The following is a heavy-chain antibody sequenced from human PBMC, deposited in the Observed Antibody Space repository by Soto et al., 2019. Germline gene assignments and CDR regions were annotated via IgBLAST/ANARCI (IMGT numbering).Heavy chain of an antibody. V-gene: IGHV3-7*05. CDR2: IKQDGSEK. D-gene: IGHD2-15*01. J-gene: IGHJ4*02. Sequence: GGSLRLSCAASGFTFSSYWMSWVRQAPGKGLEWVANIKQDGSEKYYVDSVKGRFTISRDNAKNSLYLQMNSLRAEDTAVYYCAREDIVVVVAATSYYFDYWGQGTLVTVSS. CDR1: GFTFSSYW. CDR3: AREDIVVVVAATSYYFDY.